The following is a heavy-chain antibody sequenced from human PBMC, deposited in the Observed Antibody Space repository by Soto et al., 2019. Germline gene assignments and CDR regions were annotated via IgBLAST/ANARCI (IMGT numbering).Heavy chain of an antibody. CDR3: ARYTFYYYYMDV. Sequence: GGSLRLSCATSGFTFSDYYMTWIRQAPGKGLEWVSYIRSSGSIIDYADSVKGRFTISRDNAKNSLYLQMNSLRAEDTAVYYCARYTFYYYYMDVWGKGTTVTVSS. CDR2: IRSSGSII. D-gene: IGHD3-16*01. V-gene: IGHV3-11*01. J-gene: IGHJ6*03. CDR1: GFTFSDYY.